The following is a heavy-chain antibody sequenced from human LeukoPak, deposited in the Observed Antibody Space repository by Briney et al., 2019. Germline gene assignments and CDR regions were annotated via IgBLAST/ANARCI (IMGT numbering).Heavy chain of an antibody. Sequence: GGSLRLSCAASGFTFSSYWMHWVRQAPGKGLEWVANIKQDGSEKYYVDSVKGRFTISRDNAKNSLYLQMNSLRAEDTAVYYCAKQLGYCSDGSCYFPYWGQGTLVTVSS. V-gene: IGHV3-7*01. D-gene: IGHD2-15*01. CDR3: AKQLGYCSDGSCYFPY. CDR1: GFTFSSYW. J-gene: IGHJ4*02. CDR2: IKQDGSEK.